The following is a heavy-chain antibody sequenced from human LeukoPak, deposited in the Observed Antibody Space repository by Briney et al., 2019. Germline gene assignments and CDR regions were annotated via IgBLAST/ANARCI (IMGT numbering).Heavy chain of an antibody. CDR3: AKDRGIVVVPAAMPGTPFDP. J-gene: IGHJ5*02. V-gene: IGHV3-23*01. Sequence: AGGSLRLSCAASGFTFSSYGMSWVRQAPGKGLEWVSAISGSGGSTYYADSVKGRFTISRDNSKNTLYLQMNSLRAEDTAVYYCAKDRGIVVVPAAMPGTPFDPWGQGTLVTVSS. CDR2: ISGSGGST. CDR1: GFTFSSYG. D-gene: IGHD2-2*01.